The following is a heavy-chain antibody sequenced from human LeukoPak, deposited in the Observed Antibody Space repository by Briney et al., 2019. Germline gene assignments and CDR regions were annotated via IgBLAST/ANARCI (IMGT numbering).Heavy chain of an antibody. CDR2: IYYSGST. D-gene: IGHD6-19*01. J-gene: IGHJ4*02. Sequence: PSETLSLTCTVSGGSISSYYWSWIRQPPGKGLEWIGYIYYSGSTNYNPSLKSRVTISVDTSKNQFSLKLSSVTAADTAVYYCARAGIAVAASLGFDYWGQGTLVTVSS. V-gene: IGHV4-59*01. CDR3: ARAGIAVAASLGFDY. CDR1: GGSISSYY.